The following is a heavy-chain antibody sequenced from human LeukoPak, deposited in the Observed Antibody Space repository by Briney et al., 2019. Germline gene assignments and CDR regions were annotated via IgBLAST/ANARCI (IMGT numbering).Heavy chain of an antibody. V-gene: IGHV3-33*01. CDR1: GFTFSSYG. Sequence: GGSLRLSCAASGFTFSSYGMHWVRQAPGKGLEWVAVIWYDGSNKCYADSVKGRFTISRDSSKSTLYLQMNSLRAEDTAVYYCARGYSGYDRPPGYWGQGTLVAVSS. J-gene: IGHJ4*02. CDR3: ARGYSGYDRPPGY. CDR2: IWYDGSNK. D-gene: IGHD5-12*01.